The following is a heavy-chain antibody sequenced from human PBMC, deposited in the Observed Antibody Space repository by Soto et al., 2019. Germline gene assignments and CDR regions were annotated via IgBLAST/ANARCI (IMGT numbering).Heavy chain of an antibody. V-gene: IGHV4-31*03. D-gene: IGHD1-26*01. CDR2: IYYDGST. Sequence: TQSLTSTVSGRSISSGGYYWSWIRQHPGKGLEWIAYIYYDGSTYYNPSLKSRVTISRDTSKNHFSLKLTSVNAADTGVYFCAQHDGAQAVTHWGQVSQVTVSS. CDR1: GRSISSGGYY. J-gene: IGHJ4*02. CDR3: AQHDGAQAVTH.